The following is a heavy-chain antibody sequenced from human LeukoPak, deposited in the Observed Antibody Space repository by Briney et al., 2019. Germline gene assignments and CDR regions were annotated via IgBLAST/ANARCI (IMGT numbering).Heavy chain of an antibody. D-gene: IGHD3-10*01. V-gene: IGHV3-21*06. Sequence: GGSLRVSCAASGFTFSTYSMNWVRQARGKGLECVSSISNSSDYIYYAGSLNGRFTISRDNAKNSLYLYINSLRPDDTAVYYCARGRSITILRGVAISDGFDIWGQGTKVTVS. CDR2: ISNSSDYI. CDR3: ARGRSITILRGVAISDGFDI. CDR1: GFTFSTYS. J-gene: IGHJ3*02.